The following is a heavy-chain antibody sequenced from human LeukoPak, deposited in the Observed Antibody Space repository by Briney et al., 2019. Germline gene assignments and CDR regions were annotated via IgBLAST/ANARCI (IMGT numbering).Heavy chain of an antibody. CDR1: GYTFTGYY. Sequence: ASVKVSCKASGYTFTGYYMHWVRQASGQGLEWMGWINPNSGGTNYAQKFQGRVTMTRDTSISTAYMELSRLRSDDTAVYYCARPVLTGDIRFDYWGQGTLVTVSS. V-gene: IGHV1-2*02. D-gene: IGHD7-27*01. CDR3: ARPVLTGDIRFDY. CDR2: INPNSGGT. J-gene: IGHJ4*02.